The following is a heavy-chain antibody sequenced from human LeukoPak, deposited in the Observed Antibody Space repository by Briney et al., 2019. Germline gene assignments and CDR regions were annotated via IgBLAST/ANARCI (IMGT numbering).Heavy chain of an antibody. D-gene: IGHD4-17*01. CDR1: GYTLTELS. Sequence: GASVKVSCKVSGYTLTELSMHWVRQAPGKGLEWMGGFDPEDGETIYAQKFQGRVTMTEDTSTDTAYMELSSLRSEDAAVYYCARVGYGDYYYGMDVWGQGTTVTVSS. CDR3: ARVGYGDYYYGMDV. J-gene: IGHJ6*02. CDR2: FDPEDGET. V-gene: IGHV1-24*01.